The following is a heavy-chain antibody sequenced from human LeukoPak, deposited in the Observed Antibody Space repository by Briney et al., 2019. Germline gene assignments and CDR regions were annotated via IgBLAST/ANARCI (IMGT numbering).Heavy chain of an antibody. CDR3: ARVWLLYYYYMDV. Sequence: PSEPFSLTCAAYGGPSIGYSWGGIRHPPGRGLEWIGEINHSGSTNYNPSLKSRVTISVDTSKNQFSLKLSSVTAADTAVYYCARVWLLYYYYMDVWGKGTTVTVSS. CDR1: GGPSIGYS. V-gene: IGHV4-34*01. D-gene: IGHD3-16*01. CDR2: INHSGST. J-gene: IGHJ6*03.